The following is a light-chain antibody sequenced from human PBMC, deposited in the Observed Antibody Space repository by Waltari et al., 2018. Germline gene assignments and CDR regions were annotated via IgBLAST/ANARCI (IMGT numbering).Light chain of an antibody. CDR2: DAS. V-gene: IGKV3-11*01. CDR1: QSVSSY. J-gene: IGKJ4*01. Sequence: EIVLTQSPATLSWSPGERATLSCRASQSVSSYLAWYQQKPGQAPRLLIYDASNRATGIPARFSGSGSGTAFTLTISSLEPEDFAVDYCQQRSNWLTFGGGTKVGIK. CDR3: QQRSNWLT.